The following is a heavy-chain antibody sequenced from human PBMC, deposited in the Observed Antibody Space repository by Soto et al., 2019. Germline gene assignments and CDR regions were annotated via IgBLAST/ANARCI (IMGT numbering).Heavy chain of an antibody. D-gene: IGHD3-16*01. V-gene: IGHV3-23*01. Sequence: GGSLRLSCAASGFTFSNYAMSWVRQAPGKGLEWVSAISGSDGSTYYADAVKGRFTISRDNSKNTLYLQMNSLRAEDTAVYYCAKDPALATLYDYVWGSIPYCMDVWGLGTMVTVSS. CDR2: ISGSDGST. CDR3: AKDPALATLYDYVWGSIPYCMDV. CDR1: GFTFSNYA. J-gene: IGHJ6*02.